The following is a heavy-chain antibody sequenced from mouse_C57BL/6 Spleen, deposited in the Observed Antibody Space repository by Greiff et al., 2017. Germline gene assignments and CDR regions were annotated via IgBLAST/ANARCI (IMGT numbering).Heavy chain of an antibody. D-gene: IGHD1-1*01. CDR2: IYPGDGDT. V-gene: IGHV1-80*01. J-gene: IGHJ2*01. Sequence: VKLQQSGAELVKPGASVKISCKASGYAFSSYWMNWVKQRPGKGLEWIGQIYPGDGDTNYNGKFKGKATLTADKSSSTAYMQLSSLTSEDSAVYFCARCVITTVVAGGHYFDYWGQGTTLTVSS. CDR3: ARCVITTVVAGGHYFDY. CDR1: GYAFSSYW.